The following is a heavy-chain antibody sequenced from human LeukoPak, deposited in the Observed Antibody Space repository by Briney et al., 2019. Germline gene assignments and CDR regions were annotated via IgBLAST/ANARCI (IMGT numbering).Heavy chain of an antibody. CDR3: ARTLYIAAVPGGFDY. Sequence: GASVKVSCKASGYTFTGHYLHWVRQAPGQGLEWMGWINPKNAGTNFAQRFQGRVTMTRDTSISTVYMELSRLRSDDTALYYCARTLYIAAVPGGFDYWGQGSLVTVFS. CDR1: GYTFTGHY. V-gene: IGHV1-2*02. CDR2: INPKNAGT. D-gene: IGHD6-13*01. J-gene: IGHJ4*02.